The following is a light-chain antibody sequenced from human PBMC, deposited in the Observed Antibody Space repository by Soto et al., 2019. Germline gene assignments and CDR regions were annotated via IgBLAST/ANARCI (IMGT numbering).Light chain of an antibody. Sequence: DIQMTQSPSSVSASVGDRVTITCRASQGISSWLVWYQQKPGRAPKLLIYAASSLQSGVPSRFSGSASGTDFTLTISSLQPEDFATYYCQQTNSFPFTFGQGTKLEMK. CDR1: QGISSW. V-gene: IGKV1D-12*01. J-gene: IGKJ2*01. CDR2: AAS. CDR3: QQTNSFPFT.